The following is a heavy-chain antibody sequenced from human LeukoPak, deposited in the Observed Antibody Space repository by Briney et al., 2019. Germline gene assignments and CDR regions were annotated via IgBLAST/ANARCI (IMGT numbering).Heavy chain of an antibody. CDR3: ERVGGSAYYYHTMDV. CDR2: ISYSGANS. V-gene: IGHV3-23*01. CDR1: GFTFSGSA. Sequence: PGGSLRLSCAACGFTFSGSALRWVRQAPGEGLEWVSLISYSGANSYYTDSVRGRFTISRDTSKNTMNLYMNSLRAEDTALYYFERVGGSAYYYHTMDVWGQGTAVTVSS. J-gene: IGHJ6*02. D-gene: IGHD6-6*01.